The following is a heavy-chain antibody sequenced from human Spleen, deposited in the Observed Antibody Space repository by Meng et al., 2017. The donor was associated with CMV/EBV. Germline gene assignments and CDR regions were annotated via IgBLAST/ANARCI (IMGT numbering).Heavy chain of an antibody. V-gene: IGHV1-69*10. CDR1: GGTFSSDA. Sequence: SVKVSCKAYGGTFSSDAISWVRQAPGQGLEWMGGIIPILGIANYAQKFQGRVTITADKSTSTAYMELSSLRSEDTALYYCARGALGYCSSTSCPLGHGMDVWGQGTTVTVSS. J-gene: IGHJ6*02. CDR2: IIPILGIA. CDR3: ARGALGYCSSTSCPLGHGMDV. D-gene: IGHD2-2*01.